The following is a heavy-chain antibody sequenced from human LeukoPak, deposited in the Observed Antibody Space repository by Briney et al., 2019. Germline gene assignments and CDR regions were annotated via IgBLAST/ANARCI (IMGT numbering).Heavy chain of an antibody. D-gene: IGHD3-3*01. V-gene: IGHV4-38-2*02. Sequence: SETLSLTCTVSGYSISSGYYWGWIRQPPGKGLEWIGSIYYSGSTYYNPSLKSRVTISVDTSKNQFSLKLSSVTAADTAVYYCAREWSQYYDFWSGYYPTNWGQGTLVTVSS. CDR1: GYSISSGYY. CDR3: AREWSQYYDFWSGYYPTN. CDR2: IYYSGST. J-gene: IGHJ4*02.